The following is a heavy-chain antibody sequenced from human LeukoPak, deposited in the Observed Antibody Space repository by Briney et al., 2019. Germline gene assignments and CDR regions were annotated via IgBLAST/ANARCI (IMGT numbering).Heavy chain of an antibody. CDR3: ARDWSGRHCTGYRCQSFDY. CDR1: GYIFTDYN. Sequence: ASVKVSCKTFGYIFTDYNIHWLRQAPGQGLEWMGWMNPYTGATKYAQNFQGRVTMTRDTSITTTYMELNSLRSDDTAVYYCARDWSGRHCTGYRCQSFDYWGQGTQVTVSS. J-gene: IGHJ4*01. CDR2: MNPYTGAT. D-gene: IGHD5-12*01. V-gene: IGHV1-2*02.